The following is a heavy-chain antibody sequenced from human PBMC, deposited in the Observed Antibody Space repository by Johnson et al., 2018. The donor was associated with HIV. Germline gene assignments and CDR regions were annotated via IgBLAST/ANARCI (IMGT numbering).Heavy chain of an antibody. V-gene: IGHV3-11*04. CDR3: ARDHQIKTIFGVVIDNSFDAFDI. CDR2: INWNGGST. CDR1: GFTFSDYY. D-gene: IGHD3-3*01. J-gene: IGHJ3*02. Sequence: QVQLVESGGGLVKPGGSLRLSCAASGFTFSDYYMSWIRQAPGKGLEWVSGINWNGGSTGYADSVKGRFTISRANAKNSLYLQMNSLRAEDTAVYFCARDHQIKTIFGVVIDNSFDAFDIWGQGTMVTVSS.